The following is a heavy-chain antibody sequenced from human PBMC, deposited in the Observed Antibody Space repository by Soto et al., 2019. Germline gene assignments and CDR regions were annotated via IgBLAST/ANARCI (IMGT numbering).Heavy chain of an antibody. V-gene: IGHV1-18*01. Sequence: ASVKVSCKASGYTFTSYGISWVRQAPGQGLEWMGWISAYNGNTNYAQKLQGRVTMTTDTSTSTAYMELRSLRSDDTAVYYCARAGFRYCSSTSCYSWFDPWGQGTLVTVSS. D-gene: IGHD2-2*01. CDR3: ARAGFRYCSSTSCYSWFDP. J-gene: IGHJ5*02. CDR1: GYTFTSYG. CDR2: ISAYNGNT.